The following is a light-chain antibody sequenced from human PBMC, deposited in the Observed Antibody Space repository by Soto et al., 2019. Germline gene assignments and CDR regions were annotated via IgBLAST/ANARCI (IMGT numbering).Light chain of an antibody. CDR3: GTWDSSLSTGWV. J-gene: IGLJ3*02. CDR2: DNN. V-gene: IGLV1-51*01. Sequence: QSVLTQPPSVSAAPGQRVTISCSGSSSNIGSNYVSWYQQLPGTVPKLLFYDNNKRPSGIPDRFSGSKSGTSATLGITGLQTGDEADYYCGTWDSSLSTGWVFGGGTKLTVL. CDR1: SSNIGSNY.